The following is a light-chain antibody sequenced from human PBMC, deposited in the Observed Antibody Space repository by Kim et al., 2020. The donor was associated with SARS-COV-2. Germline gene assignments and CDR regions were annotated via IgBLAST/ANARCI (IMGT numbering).Light chain of an antibody. CDR3: QQYRSYPWT. CDR2: RAS. Sequence: ASLGDRVTITFLASQSSDDFLAWYQQKPGKAPKLLIYRASSLKIGVPSRFSGSGSGTEFTLTASSLQPDDFATYYCQQYRSYPWTFGQGTKVDIK. CDR1: QSSDDF. V-gene: IGKV1-5*03. J-gene: IGKJ1*01.